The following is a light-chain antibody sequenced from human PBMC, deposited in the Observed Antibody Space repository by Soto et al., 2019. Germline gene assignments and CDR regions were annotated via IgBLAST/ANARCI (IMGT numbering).Light chain of an antibody. J-gene: IGKJ2*01. CDR1: QSLLNSNGYSY. V-gene: IGKV2-28*01. Sequence: IVMTQSPLSLPVTPGESASISCRSSQSLLNSNGYSYLDWYLQKPGQSPQLLISLAYYRASGVTDRFSGIGSGSDFTLKISRVEAANVGLYYCMQALQTPPYTFGQRTKLEI. CDR3: MQALQTPPYT. CDR2: LAY.